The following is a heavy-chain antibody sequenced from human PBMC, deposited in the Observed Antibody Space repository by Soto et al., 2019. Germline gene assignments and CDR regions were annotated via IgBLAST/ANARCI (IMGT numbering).Heavy chain of an antibody. V-gene: IGHV4-34*01. Sequence: VQLQQWGAGLLKPLETLSLTCAVYGGSFLGYYWSWIRQPPGKGLECIGDVNHSGSTNYNPSLKSRVTISVDTSKNQFSLKLSSVTAADTAVYYCARAFKRAARPYVYAFDIWGQGTMVTVSS. CDR1: GGSFLGYY. CDR2: VNHSGST. J-gene: IGHJ3*02. CDR3: ARAFKRAARPYVYAFDI. D-gene: IGHD6-6*01.